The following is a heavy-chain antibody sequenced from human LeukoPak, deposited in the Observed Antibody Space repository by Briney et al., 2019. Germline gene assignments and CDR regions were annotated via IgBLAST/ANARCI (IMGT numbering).Heavy chain of an antibody. Sequence: SETLSLTCAVFGGSFSGYYWSWIRQSPEKGLEWIGEMSHTGATNYNPSLKSRVTVSVDTSKNQFSLKLSSVTAADTAVYYCARPKDGIDAFDIWGQGTMVTVSS. CDR2: MSHTGAT. D-gene: IGHD1-14*01. CDR1: GGSFSGYY. V-gene: IGHV4-34*01. J-gene: IGHJ3*02. CDR3: ARPKDGIDAFDI.